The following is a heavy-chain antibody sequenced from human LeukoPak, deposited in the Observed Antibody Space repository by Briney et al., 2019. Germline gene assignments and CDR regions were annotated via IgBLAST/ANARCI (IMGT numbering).Heavy chain of an antibody. V-gene: IGHV3-23*01. CDR1: GFIFGDDA. J-gene: IGHJ4*02. CDR2: ISGSGGST. Sequence: GGSLRLSCAASGFIFGDDAMSWVRQAPGKGLEWVSAISGSGGSTYYADSVKGRFTISRDNSKNTLYLQMNSLRAEDTAVYYCAKVKAYCGGDCYADAYYFDYWGQGTLVTVSS. CDR3: AKVKAYCGGDCYADAYYFDY. D-gene: IGHD2-21*02.